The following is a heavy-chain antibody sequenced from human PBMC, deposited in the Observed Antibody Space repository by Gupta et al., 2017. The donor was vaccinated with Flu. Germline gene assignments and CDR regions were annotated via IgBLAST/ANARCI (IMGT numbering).Heavy chain of an antibody. Sequence: QLQLQESGPGLVKPSETLSLTCTVPGGSISSSSSFWGWIRQPPGKGLEWIGSIYYSGSTYYNPSLKSRVTISVDTSKNQSSLKLSSVTAADTAVYYCARHAPEEATGEPGSFDYWGQGTLVTVSS. D-gene: IGHD1-14*01. CDR1: GGSISSSSSF. CDR2: IYYSGST. CDR3: ARHAPEEATGEPGSFDY. J-gene: IGHJ4*02. V-gene: IGHV4-39*01.